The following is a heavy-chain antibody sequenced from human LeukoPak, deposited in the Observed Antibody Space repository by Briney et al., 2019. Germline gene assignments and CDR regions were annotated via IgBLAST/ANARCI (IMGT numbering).Heavy chain of an antibody. CDR3: ARVRIYGGNPHSGY. V-gene: IGHV4-34*01. CDR2: INHSGST. D-gene: IGHD4-23*01. J-gene: IGHJ4*02. CDR1: GGSFSGYY. Sequence: SETLSLTCAVYGGSFSGYYWSWIRQPPGKGLEWIGEINHSGSTNYNPSLKSRVTISVDTSKNQFSLKLSSVTAADTAVYYCARVRIYGGNPHSGYWGQGTLVTVSS.